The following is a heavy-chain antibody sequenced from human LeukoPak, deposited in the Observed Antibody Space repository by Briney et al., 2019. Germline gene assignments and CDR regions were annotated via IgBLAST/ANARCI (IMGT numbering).Heavy chain of an antibody. J-gene: IGHJ4*02. CDR1: GFTFGSYA. D-gene: IGHD2-15*01. Sequence: GGSLRLSRAGSGFTFGSYAMSWVRQAPGKGLEWVANIKHDGSETFYVDSVEGRFTVSRDNAENSMYLQLNSLSAEDTAVYYCGRVISGAIDYWGQGTLVTVSS. V-gene: IGHV3-7*01. CDR2: IKHDGSET. CDR3: GRVISGAIDY.